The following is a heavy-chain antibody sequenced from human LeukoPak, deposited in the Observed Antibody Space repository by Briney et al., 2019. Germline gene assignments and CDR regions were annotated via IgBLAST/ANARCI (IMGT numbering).Heavy chain of an antibody. Sequence: GASVKVSCKASGGTFSSYAISWVRQAPGQGLEWMGGIIPIFGTANYAQKFQGRVTITADESTSTAYMELSSLRSEDTAVYYCASSATYYYDSSGYPRAHSLEYFQHWGQGTLVTVSS. CDR1: GGTFSSYA. J-gene: IGHJ1*01. V-gene: IGHV1-69*13. CDR3: ASSATYYYDSSGYPRAHSLEYFQH. CDR2: IIPIFGTA. D-gene: IGHD3-22*01.